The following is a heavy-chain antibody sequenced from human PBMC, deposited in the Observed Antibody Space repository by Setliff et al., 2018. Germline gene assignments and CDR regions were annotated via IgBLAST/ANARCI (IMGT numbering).Heavy chain of an antibody. CDR3: AKDRSRDYDDSSGYDH. Sequence: GGSLRLSCAASGFTFSKYWMSWVRQAPGKGPEWVANIKEDGSEKYYVDSVKGRFTISRDNSKNTVYLQMNSLREEDTALYYCAKDRSRDYDDSSGYDHWGQGTLVTVS. CDR2: IKEDGSEK. V-gene: IGHV3-7*01. CDR1: GFTFSKYW. J-gene: IGHJ4*02. D-gene: IGHD3-22*01.